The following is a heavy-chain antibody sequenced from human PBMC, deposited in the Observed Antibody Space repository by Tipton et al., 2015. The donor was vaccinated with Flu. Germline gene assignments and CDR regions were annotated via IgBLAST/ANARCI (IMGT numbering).Heavy chain of an antibody. V-gene: IGHV5-51*03. CDR2: IYPGDSDT. CDR3: ARRGYYDSSGYFDY. Sequence: QLVQSGAEVKKPGESPKISCKVSGYIFTNYWIGWVRQMPGKGLEWMGIIYPGDSDTRYSPSFQGQVTISADKSISTAYLQWSSLRASDTAMYYCARRGYYDSSGYFDYWGQGSLVTVSS. J-gene: IGHJ4*02. D-gene: IGHD3-22*01. CDR1: GYIFTNYW.